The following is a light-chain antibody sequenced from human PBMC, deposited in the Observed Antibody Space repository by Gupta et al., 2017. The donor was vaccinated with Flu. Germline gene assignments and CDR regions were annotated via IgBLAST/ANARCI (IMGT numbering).Light chain of an antibody. J-gene: IGLJ3*02. CDR3: QSLVTSDTWV. CDR2: KDT. CDR1: VLPTHH. V-gene: IGLV3-25*02. Sequence: SPELTQPASVAVSPGQTATITCSGDVLPTHHAYWYQQKPGQAHLLVVCKDTERPSGIPERFSGSTSENTVTLTINSGQAEDEADYYCQSLVTSDTWVFGAGTKLTVL.